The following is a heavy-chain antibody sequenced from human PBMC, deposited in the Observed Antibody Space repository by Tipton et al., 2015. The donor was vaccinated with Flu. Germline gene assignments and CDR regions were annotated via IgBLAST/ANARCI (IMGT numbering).Heavy chain of an antibody. CDR3: VRHKYSLDAFDI. D-gene: IGHD5-18*01. CDR2: IYPVDSDA. V-gene: IGHV5-51*01. Sequence: VQLVQSGAEVKKSGESLKISCKGSGYSFSTHWIGWVRQMPGKGLEWMGIIYPVDSDARYSPSFEGQVTISADKSISTAYLQWSTLKASDTAMYYCVRHKYSLDAFDIWGQGTMVTVSS. J-gene: IGHJ3*02. CDR1: GYSFSTHW.